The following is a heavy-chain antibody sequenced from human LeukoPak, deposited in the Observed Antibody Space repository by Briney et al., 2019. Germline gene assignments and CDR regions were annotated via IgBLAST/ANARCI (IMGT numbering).Heavy chain of an antibody. CDR3: ARRGGYSSSWYGENYYYYYYMDV. CDR2: ISSSGSAI. V-gene: IGHV3-48*03. J-gene: IGHJ6*03. Sequence: QPGGSLRLSCAASGFTFSSYEMNWVRQAPGKGLEWVSYISSSGSAIYYADSVKGRFTISRDNAKNSLYLQMNSLRAEDTAVYYCARRGGYSSSWYGENYYYYYYMDVWGKGTTVTISS. D-gene: IGHD6-13*01. CDR1: GFTFSSYE.